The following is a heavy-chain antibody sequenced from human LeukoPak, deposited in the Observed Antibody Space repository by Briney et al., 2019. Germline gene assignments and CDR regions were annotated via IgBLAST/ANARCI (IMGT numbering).Heavy chain of an antibody. V-gene: IGHV4-59*01. J-gene: IGHJ3*02. D-gene: IGHD2-8*01. CDR3: AREGEMEAFDI. Sequence: SETLSLTCTVSGGSISSYYWSWIRQPPGKGLEWIGYIYYSGSTNYNPSLKSRVTISVDTSKNQFSLKLSSVTAADTAVYYCAREGEMEAFDIWGQGTMVTVSS. CDR2: IYYSGST. CDR1: GGSISSYY.